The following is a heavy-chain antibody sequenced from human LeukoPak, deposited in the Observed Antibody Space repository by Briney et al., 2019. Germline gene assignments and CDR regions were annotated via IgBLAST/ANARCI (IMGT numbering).Heavy chain of an antibody. V-gene: IGHV4-34*01. D-gene: IGHD3-22*01. CDR1: GGSFNGYY. Sequence: SEARSLTCADDGGSFNGYYWSGLREPPGNGLEWMGENNHSGSTNYNPSLKNRVTISTDTSKNQLSLKLSFVTAADTAVYYCARGLREYYYDTSGYYGLNFWGQGTLVTVSS. CDR2: NNHSGST. J-gene: IGHJ4*02. CDR3: ARGLREYYYDTSGYYGLNF.